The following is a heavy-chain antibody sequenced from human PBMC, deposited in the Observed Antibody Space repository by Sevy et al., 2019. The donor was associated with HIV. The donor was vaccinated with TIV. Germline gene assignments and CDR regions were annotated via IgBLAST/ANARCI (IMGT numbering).Heavy chain of an antibody. D-gene: IGHD3-22*01. Sequence: GGSLRLSCAASGFTFSSSAMSWVRQAPGKGLEWVSVISGSSGSTYFADSVKGRFTISRDNSQNTLYLQMNSLRAEDTAVYYCAQSYYYDSSDYSAIVYWGQGTLVTISS. CDR3: AQSYYYDSSDYSAIVY. CDR1: GFTFSSSA. J-gene: IGHJ4*02. V-gene: IGHV3-23*01. CDR2: ISGSSGST.